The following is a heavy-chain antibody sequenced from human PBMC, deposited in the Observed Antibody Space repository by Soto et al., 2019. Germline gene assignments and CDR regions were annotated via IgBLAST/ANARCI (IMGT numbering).Heavy chain of an antibody. V-gene: IGHV4-31*03. CDR3: ARDVTDFWSGHEGMDV. J-gene: IGHJ6*02. CDR1: GGSISNGVYY. CDR2: IYYSGST. Sequence: PSETLSLTCTVSGGSISNGVYYWTWIRHHPGKGLEWIGYIYYSGSTYYNPSLKSRVTISVDTSKNQFSLKLTSVTAADTAVYYCARDVTDFWSGHEGMDVWGQGTTVTVSS. D-gene: IGHD3-3*01.